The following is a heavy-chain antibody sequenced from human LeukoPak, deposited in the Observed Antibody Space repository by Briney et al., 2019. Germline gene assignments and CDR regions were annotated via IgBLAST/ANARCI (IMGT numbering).Heavy chain of an antibody. CDR3: ARSIVLAGFVSDYYYYGMDV. CDR2: INYSGST. Sequence: PSETLSLTCTVSGGSFSSYYWTWIRQPPGKGLQWIGYINYSGSTKYNPSLKSRVSISVDTSKNQFSLRLTSVTAADTAVYYCARSIVLAGFVSDYYYYGMDVWGQGTTVTVSS. J-gene: IGHJ6*02. CDR1: GGSFSSYY. D-gene: IGHD2-8*02. V-gene: IGHV4-59*01.